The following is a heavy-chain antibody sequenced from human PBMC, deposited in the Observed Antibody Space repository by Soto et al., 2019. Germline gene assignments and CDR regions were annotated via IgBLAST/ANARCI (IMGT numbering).Heavy chain of an antibody. CDR3: ARDPKTSGGQNWAFNYFDS. CDR1: GFSFSVSP. CDR2: ISNDGTKK. Sequence: QVQLVESGGGVVQPGRSMRLSCAASGFSFSVSPMHWVRQAPGKGPEWVALISNDGTKKFYADSVKGRFSISRDNSKSTLYLQVDSLRPEDSAVYYCARDPKTSGGQNWAFNYFDSWGQGILVTASS. V-gene: IGHV3-30-3*01. D-gene: IGHD7-27*01. J-gene: IGHJ4*02.